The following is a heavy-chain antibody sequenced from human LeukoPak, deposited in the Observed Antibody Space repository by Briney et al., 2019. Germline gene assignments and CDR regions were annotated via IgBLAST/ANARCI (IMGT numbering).Heavy chain of an antibody. V-gene: IGHV4-39*07. Sequence: SFSDHWMNWFRQPPGKGLEWIGTIYYSGNTYYNPSLKSRVTISVDTSRNQFSLRLSSVTAADTAVYYCARYHSGYDDYWGQGTLVTVSS. CDR3: ARYHSGYDDY. J-gene: IGHJ4*02. CDR2: IYYSGNT. CDR1: SFSDHW. D-gene: IGHD5-12*01.